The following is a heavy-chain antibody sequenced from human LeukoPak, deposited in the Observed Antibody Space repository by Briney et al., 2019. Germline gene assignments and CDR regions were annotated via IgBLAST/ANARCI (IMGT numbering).Heavy chain of an antibody. J-gene: IGHJ6*02. D-gene: IGHD2-15*01. CDR3: ARGGGFDV. CDR1: GCTFSSYW. V-gene: IGHV3-7*03. Sequence: PGGSLRLSCAASGCTFSSYWMNWARQAPGKGLEWVASINHNGNVNYYVDSVKGRFTISRDNAKNSLYLQMSNLRAEDTAVYFFARGGGFDVWGQGATVTVSS. CDR2: INHNGNVN.